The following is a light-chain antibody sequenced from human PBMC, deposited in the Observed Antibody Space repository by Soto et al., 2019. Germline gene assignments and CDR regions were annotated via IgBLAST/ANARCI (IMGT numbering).Light chain of an antibody. J-gene: IGKJ1*01. Sequence: EIVMTQSPATLSVSPGERATLSCRASQSVSSNLAWYQQKPGQAPRLLIYGASTRATGIPARFSGSGSGTEFTLTISSLLSEDFAVYYCQQSNNWPRTFGQGTKVEIK. CDR2: GAS. V-gene: IGKV3-15*01. CDR3: QQSNNWPRT. CDR1: QSVSSN.